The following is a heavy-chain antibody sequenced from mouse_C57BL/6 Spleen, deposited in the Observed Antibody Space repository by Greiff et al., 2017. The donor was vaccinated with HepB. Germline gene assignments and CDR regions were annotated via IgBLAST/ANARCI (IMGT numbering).Heavy chain of an antibody. CDR1: GYSFTGYY. D-gene: IGHD2-5*01. Sequence: VQLQHSGPELVKPGASVKISCKASGYSFTGYYMNWVKQSPEKSLEWIGEINPSTGGTTYNQKFKAKATLTVDKSSSTAYMQLKSLTSEDSAVYYCAEDYSNYGGFAYWGQGTLVTVSA. CDR3: AEDYSNYGGFAY. J-gene: IGHJ3*01. V-gene: IGHV1-42*01. CDR2: INPSTGGT.